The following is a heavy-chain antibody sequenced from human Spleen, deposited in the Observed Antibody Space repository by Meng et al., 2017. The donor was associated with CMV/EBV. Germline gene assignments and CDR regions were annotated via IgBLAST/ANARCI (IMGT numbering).Heavy chain of an antibody. D-gene: IGHD6-19*01. V-gene: IGHV1-18*04. CDR3: ARGLQYSSGLTDY. Sequence: QVQLVQSGAEVKKPGAAVKVSCKASGYTFSTYDVTWVRQAPGQGLEWMGWISSSNYNTKYAQKFQDRVTMTTDTSTSTAYMELRSLRSEDAAVYYCARGLQYSSGLTDYWGQGTLVTVSS. J-gene: IGHJ4*02. CDR1: GYTFSTYD. CDR2: ISSSNYNT.